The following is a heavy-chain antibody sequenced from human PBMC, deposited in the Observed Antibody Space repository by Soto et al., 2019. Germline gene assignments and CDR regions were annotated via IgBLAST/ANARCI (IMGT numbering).Heavy chain of an antibody. Sequence: GESLKISCKGSGYSFTSYWIGWVRQMPGKGLEWMGIIYPGDSDTRYSPSFQGQVTISADKSISTAYLQWSSLKASDTAMYYCARHFRSDYYDSSGLLDYWGQGTLVTVS. CDR2: IYPGDSDT. CDR1: GYSFTSYW. J-gene: IGHJ4*02. CDR3: ARHFRSDYYDSSGLLDY. V-gene: IGHV5-51*01. D-gene: IGHD3-22*01.